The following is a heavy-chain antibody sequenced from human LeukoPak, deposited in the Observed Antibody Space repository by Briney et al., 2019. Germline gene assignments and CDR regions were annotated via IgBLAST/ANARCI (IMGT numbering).Heavy chain of an antibody. D-gene: IGHD5-12*01. CDR2: MNPNSGNT. J-gene: IGHJ4*02. V-gene: IGHV1-8*01. CDR1: GYTFTSYD. CDR3: ASHPGDSGYDLKY. Sequence: ASVKVSCKASGYTFTSYDINWVRQATGQGLEWMGWMNPNSGNTGYAQKFQGRVTMTRNTSISTAYMELSSLRSEDTAVYYRASHPGDSGYDLKYWGQGTLVTVSS.